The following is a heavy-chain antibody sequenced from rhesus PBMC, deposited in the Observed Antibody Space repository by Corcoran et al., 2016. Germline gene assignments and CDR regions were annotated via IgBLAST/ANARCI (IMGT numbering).Heavy chain of an antibody. CDR1: GVSISSYW. Sequence: QVQLQESGPGLVKPSETLSLTCAVSGVSISSYWWTWIRQPAGKGLEWIGEINGNSATTYYNAPLKSRVTFSKAASTNQVALKLSSVTAADTAVYFCARVVQLGGFDFWGQGLRVTVSS. CDR3: ARVVQLGGFDF. V-gene: IGHV4-80*01. CDR2: INGNSATT. J-gene: IGHJ3*01. D-gene: IGHD2-39*01.